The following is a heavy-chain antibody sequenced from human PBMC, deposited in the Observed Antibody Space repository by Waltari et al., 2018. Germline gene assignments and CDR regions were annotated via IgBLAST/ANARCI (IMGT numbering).Heavy chain of an antibody. D-gene: IGHD1-26*01. Sequence: QVQLVQSGAEVKKPGSSVKVSCKASGGTFSSYAISWVRQAPGQGLEWMGGIIPTLSIANYAQQCQGRVTITADESTSTAYMELSSLRSEDTDVYYCARVGRHSPSDYWGQGTLVTVSS. V-gene: IGHV1-69*04. CDR2: IIPTLSIA. CDR3: ARVGRHSPSDY. J-gene: IGHJ4*02. CDR1: GGTFSSYA.